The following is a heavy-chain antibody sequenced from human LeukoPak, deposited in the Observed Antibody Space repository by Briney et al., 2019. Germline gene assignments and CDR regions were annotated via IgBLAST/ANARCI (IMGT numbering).Heavy chain of an antibody. CDR1: GGSISSSSYY. CDR3: ARHAPIVGETGFDY. V-gene: IGHV4-39*01. D-gene: IGHD1-26*01. J-gene: IGHJ4*02. Sequence: KASETLSLTCTVSGGSISSSSYYCGWIRQPPGKGLEWIGSIYYSGSTYYNPSLKSRVTISVDTSKNQFSLKLSSVTAADTAVYDCARHAPIVGETGFDYWGQGTLVTVSS. CDR2: IYYSGST.